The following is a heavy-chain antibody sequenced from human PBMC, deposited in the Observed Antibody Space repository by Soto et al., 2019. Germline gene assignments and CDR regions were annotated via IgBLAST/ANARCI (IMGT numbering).Heavy chain of an antibody. Sequence: PGESLKISCKGSGYSFTSYWISWVRQMPGKGLEWIGRIDPSDSYTNYSPSFQGHVTISADKSISTAYLQWSSLKASDTAMYYCARQVGATSDPWGQGTLVTVSS. CDR2: IDPSDSYT. V-gene: IGHV5-10-1*01. CDR1: GYSFTSYW. D-gene: IGHD1-26*01. CDR3: ARQVGATSDP. J-gene: IGHJ5*02.